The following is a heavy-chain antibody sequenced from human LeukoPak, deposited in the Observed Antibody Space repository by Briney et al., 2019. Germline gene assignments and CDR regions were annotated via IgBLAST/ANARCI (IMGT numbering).Heavy chain of an antibody. V-gene: IGHV4-59*01. J-gene: IGHJ3*02. CDR1: GGSISSYY. Sequence: SETLSLTCTVSGGSISSYYWSWIRQPPGKGLEWIGYIYYSGSTNYNPSLKSRVTISVDTSKNQFSLKLSSVTAADTAVYYCARFDSSGYYLTLGRRTDAFDTWGQGTMVTVSS. CDR2: IYYSGST. CDR3: ARFDSSGYYLTLGRRTDAFDT. D-gene: IGHD3-22*01.